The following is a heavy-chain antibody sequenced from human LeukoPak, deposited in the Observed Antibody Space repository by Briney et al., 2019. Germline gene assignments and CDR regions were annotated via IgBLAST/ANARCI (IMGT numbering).Heavy chain of an antibody. CDR1: GGSISSYY. Sequence: PSETLSLTCTVSGGSISSYYWSWIRQPAGKGLEWIGRIYTSGSTNYNPSLKSRVTISVDTSKNQFSLKLTSVSAADTAVYHCARGRTGAAALDFWGPGTLVTVSS. CDR3: ARGRTGAAALDF. D-gene: IGHD2-2*01. J-gene: IGHJ4*02. V-gene: IGHV4-4*07. CDR2: IYTSGST.